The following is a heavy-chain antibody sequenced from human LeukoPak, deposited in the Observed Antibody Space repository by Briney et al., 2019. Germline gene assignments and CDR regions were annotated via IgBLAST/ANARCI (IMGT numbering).Heavy chain of an antibody. CDR3: ARDRGYSYGRHFDY. CDR2: INAGNGNT. D-gene: IGHD5-18*01. CDR1: GYTFTSYA. V-gene: IGHV1-3*03. J-gene: IGHJ4*02. Sequence: GASVKVSCKASGYTFTSYAMHWVRQAPGQRLEWMGWINAGNGNTKYSQEFQGRVTITRDTSASTAYMELSSLRSEDMAVYYCARDRGYSYGRHFDYWGQGTLVTVSS.